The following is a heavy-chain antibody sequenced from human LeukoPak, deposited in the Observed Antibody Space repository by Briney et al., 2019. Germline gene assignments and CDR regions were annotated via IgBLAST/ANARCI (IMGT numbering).Heavy chain of an antibody. V-gene: IGHV3-21*01. CDR3: AREKNRVVLTAPLQY. D-gene: IGHD4/OR15-4a*01. J-gene: IGHJ4*02. Sequence: ETLSLTCTVSGGSISSYYWSWIRQPPGKGLEWVASISSSGHYIYYADSVKGRFTISRDNAKDSLFLQMNSLRPEDTAVYYCAREKNRVVLTAPLQYWGQGTLVTVSS. CDR1: GGSISSYY. CDR2: ISSSGHYI.